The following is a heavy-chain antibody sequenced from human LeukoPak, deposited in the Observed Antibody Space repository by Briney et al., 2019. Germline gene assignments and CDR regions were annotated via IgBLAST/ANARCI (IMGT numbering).Heavy chain of an antibody. V-gene: IGHV3-7*01. CDR2: IKEDGSEK. Sequence: GGSLRLSCAASGFTFSSYSMNWVRQAPGKGLEWVANIKEDGSEKYYVDSVKGRFTISRDNAKNSLYLQMNSLRAEDTAVYYCARDGAFYGYFDYWGRGTLVTVSS. CDR1: GFTFSSYS. CDR3: ARDGAFYGYFDY. J-gene: IGHJ4*02. D-gene: IGHD2/OR15-2a*01.